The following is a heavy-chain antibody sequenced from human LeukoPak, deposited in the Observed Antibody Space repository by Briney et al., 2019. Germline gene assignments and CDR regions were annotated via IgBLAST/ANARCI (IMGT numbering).Heavy chain of an antibody. Sequence: GGSLRLSCAASGFTFSGNGMHWLRQAPGKGLEWVAVIPYDGSNKYYTDSVKGRFTISRDNSKNTLYLQMNSLRAEDTAVYYCAKNRVPTAITPDSWGQGTLVTVSS. D-gene: IGHD2-2*02. CDR2: IPYDGSNK. V-gene: IGHV3-30*18. CDR1: GFTFSGNG. CDR3: AKNRVPTAITPDS. J-gene: IGHJ5*01.